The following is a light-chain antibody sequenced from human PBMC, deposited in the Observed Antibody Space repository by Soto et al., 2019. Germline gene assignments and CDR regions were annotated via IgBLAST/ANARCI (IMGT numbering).Light chain of an antibody. CDR2: AAS. Sequence: AIQMTQSPSSLSASVGDRVTITCRASQGIRNALGWYQQKPGTAPKLLIYAASSLQSGAPSRFSGSGSGTDFTLTIRGMHTEDFAHYYCLQDYNHPRRFGQGAKVDI. V-gene: IGKV1-6*01. J-gene: IGKJ1*01. CDR1: QGIRNA. CDR3: LQDYNHPRR.